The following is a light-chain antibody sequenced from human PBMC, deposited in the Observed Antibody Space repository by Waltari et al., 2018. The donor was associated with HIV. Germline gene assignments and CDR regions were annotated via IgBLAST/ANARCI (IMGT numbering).Light chain of an antibody. CDR1: SSDVGGSNS. CDR3: KSKTSSSTPCV. J-gene: IGLJ1*01. V-gene: IGLV2-14*03. CDR2: DVS. Sequence: QSALTQPASVSGSPGQSITISCTGTSSDVGGSNSVAWYQQHPGKAPKPIIYDVSNRPSGVPYRFSGSKSGNTASLTISGLQAEDEADYYCKSKTSSSTPCVFGTGTKVTVL.